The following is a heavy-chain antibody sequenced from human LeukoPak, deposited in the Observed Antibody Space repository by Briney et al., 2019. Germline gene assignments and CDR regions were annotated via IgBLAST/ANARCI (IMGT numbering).Heavy chain of an antibody. CDR1: GYTFTSYY. Sequence: ASVKVSCKASGYTFTSYYMHWVRQAPGQGLEWMGIINPSGGSTSYAQKFQGRVTMTRDTSTSTVYMELSSLRSEDTAVYYCARASAGYCSGGSCLTMYYFDYWGQGTLVTVSS. J-gene: IGHJ4*02. CDR2: INPSGGST. D-gene: IGHD2-15*01. V-gene: IGHV1-46*01. CDR3: ARASAGYCSGGSCLTMYYFDY.